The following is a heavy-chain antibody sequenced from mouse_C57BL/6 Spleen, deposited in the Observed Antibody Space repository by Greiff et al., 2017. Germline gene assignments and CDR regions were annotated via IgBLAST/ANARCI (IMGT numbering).Heavy chain of an antibody. Sequence: QVQLQQSGPELARPWASVKISCQAFYTFSRRVHFAIRVTNYWRKRVKQRPGRGLDGTGACYPGHGDTSYIQKFKGKVTLTADISSSTAYMQLSSLTSEDSAVYYCAWSNWDDWFAYWGQGTLVTVSA. CDR3: SEDSAVYYCAWSNWDDWFAY. V-gene: IGHV1-87*01. CDR1: YTFSR. J-gene: IGHJ3*01. CDR2: GRGLDGTG. D-gene: IGHD4-1*01.